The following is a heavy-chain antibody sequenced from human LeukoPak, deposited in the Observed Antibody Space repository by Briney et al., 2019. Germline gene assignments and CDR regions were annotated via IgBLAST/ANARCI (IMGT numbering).Heavy chain of an antibody. Sequence: SGGSLRLSCAASGFTFSSYAMSWVRQAPGEGLEWVSIISGSGGSTNYADSVKGRFTISRDNSKNTLYLQMNSLRAEDTAVYYCAKPYYGSGSYYGFNYYAFDYWGQGTLVTVSS. CDR1: GFTFSSYA. CDR3: AKPYYGSGSYYGFNYYAFDY. J-gene: IGHJ4*02. D-gene: IGHD3-10*01. CDR2: ISGSGGST. V-gene: IGHV3-23*01.